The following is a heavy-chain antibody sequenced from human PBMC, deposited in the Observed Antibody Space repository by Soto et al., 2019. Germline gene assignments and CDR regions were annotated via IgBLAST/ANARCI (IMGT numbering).Heavy chain of an antibody. CDR2: ISYDGSNK. CDR3: AKGANDYVWGSYRAKSFDY. D-gene: IGHD3-16*02. CDR1: GFTFSSYG. J-gene: IGHJ4*02. V-gene: IGHV3-30*18. Sequence: PGESLKISCAASGFTFSSYGMHWVRQAPGKGLEWVAVISYDGSNKYYADSVKGRFTISRDNSKNTLHLQMNSLRAEDTAVYYCAKGANDYVWGSYRAKSFDYWGQGTLVTVSS.